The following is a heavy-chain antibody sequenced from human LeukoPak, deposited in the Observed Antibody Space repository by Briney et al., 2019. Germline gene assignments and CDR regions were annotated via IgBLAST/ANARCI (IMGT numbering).Heavy chain of an antibody. CDR3: ASGEDYYDSSGYQFGY. J-gene: IGHJ4*02. Sequence: SQTLSLTCTVSGGSISSGSYYWSWIRQPAGKGLEWIGRIYTSGSTNYNPSLKSRVTMSVDTSKNQFSLKLSSVTAADTAVYYCASGEDYYDSSGYQFGYWGQGTLVTVSS. V-gene: IGHV4-61*02. CDR1: GGSISSGSYY. D-gene: IGHD3-22*01. CDR2: IYTSGST.